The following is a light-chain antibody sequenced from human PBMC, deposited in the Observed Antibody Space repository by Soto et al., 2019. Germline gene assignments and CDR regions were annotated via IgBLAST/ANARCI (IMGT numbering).Light chain of an antibody. CDR2: DVS. J-gene: IGLJ7*01. Sequence: QSALTQPRSVSGSPGQSVTISCTGTSSDVGGYNYVSWYQQHPGKAPKLMIYDVSKRPSGVPDRFSGSKSGNTASLTISGLPAEDEADYYCCSYAGTYRSVFGGGTQLTVL. V-gene: IGLV2-11*01. CDR1: SSDVGGYNY. CDR3: CSYAGTYRSV.